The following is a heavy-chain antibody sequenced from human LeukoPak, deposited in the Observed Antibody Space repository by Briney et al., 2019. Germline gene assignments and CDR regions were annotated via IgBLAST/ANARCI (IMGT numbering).Heavy chain of an antibody. J-gene: IGHJ4*02. CDR2: IYHSGST. Sequence: KPSETLSLTCTVSGGSISSGGYYWSWIRQPPGKGLEWIGYIYHSGSTYYNPSLKSRATISVDTSKNQFSLKLSSVTAADTAVYYCAREAESPYFDYWGQGTLVTVSS. V-gene: IGHV4-30-2*01. D-gene: IGHD1-14*01. CDR3: AREAESPYFDY. CDR1: GGSISSGGYY.